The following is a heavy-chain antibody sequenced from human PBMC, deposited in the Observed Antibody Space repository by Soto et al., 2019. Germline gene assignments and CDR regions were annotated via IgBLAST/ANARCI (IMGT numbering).Heavy chain of an antibody. CDR1: GFSLSTSGVG. Sequence: SGPTLVNPTQTLTLTCTFSGFSLSTSGVGVGWIRQPPGKALEWLALIYWNDDKRYSPSLKSRLTITKDTSKNQVVLTMTNMDPVDTATDYCAPLLGDYYILTGYYRDYYYGMDVWGQGTTVTVSS. J-gene: IGHJ6*02. D-gene: IGHD3-9*01. V-gene: IGHV2-5*01. CDR3: APLLGDYYILTGYYRDYYYGMDV. CDR2: IYWNDDK.